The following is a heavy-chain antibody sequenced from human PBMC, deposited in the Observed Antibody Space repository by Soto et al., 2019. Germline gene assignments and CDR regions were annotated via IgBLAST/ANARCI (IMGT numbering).Heavy chain of an antibody. V-gene: IGHV1-69*01. CDR2: IIPIFGTT. J-gene: IGHJ6*02. CDR3: ARLHSHGTYGMDV. Sequence: QMHLVQSGAEVKKPGSSVQVSCKASGGSFTYTLSWVRQAPGQGLEWMGGIIPIFGTTNYAQKFQDRVTITADEYTKTAYMELKTLRSQDTGVYYCARLHSHGTYGMDVWGQGTKVTVSS. D-gene: IGHD5-18*01. CDR1: GGSFTYT.